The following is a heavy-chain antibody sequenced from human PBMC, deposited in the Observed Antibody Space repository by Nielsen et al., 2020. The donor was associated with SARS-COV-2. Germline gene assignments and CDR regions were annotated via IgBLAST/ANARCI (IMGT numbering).Heavy chain of an antibody. V-gene: IGHV3-7*01. Sequence: VRQAPGKGLEWVANIKQDGSEKYYVDSVKGRFTISRDNAKNSLYLQMNSLRAEDTAVYYCARDQRHYYDSSGYYPSWFDPWGQGTLVTVSS. D-gene: IGHD3-22*01. CDR3: ARDQRHYYDSSGYYPSWFDP. J-gene: IGHJ5*02. CDR2: IKQDGSEK.